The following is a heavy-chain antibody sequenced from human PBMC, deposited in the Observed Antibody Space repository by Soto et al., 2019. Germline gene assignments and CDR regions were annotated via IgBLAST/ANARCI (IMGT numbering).Heavy chain of an antibody. CDR3: AGFPYYYDSSGYYFGSGLNAFDI. CDR1: GGSISSYY. D-gene: IGHD3-22*01. Sequence: SETLSLTGTVSGGSISSYYWSWIRQPPGKGLEWIGYIYYSGSTNYNPSLKSRVTISVDTSKNQFSLKLSSVTAADTAVYYCAGFPYYYDSSGYYFGSGLNAFDIWGQGTMVTVSS. J-gene: IGHJ3*02. CDR2: IYYSGST. V-gene: IGHV4-59*01.